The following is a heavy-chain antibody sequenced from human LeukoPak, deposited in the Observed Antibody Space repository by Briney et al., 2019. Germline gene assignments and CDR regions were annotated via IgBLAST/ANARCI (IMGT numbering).Heavy chain of an antibody. CDR1: GYTFTSYA. CDR2: INAGNGNT. V-gene: IGHV1-3*01. Sequence: ASVKVSCKASGYTFTSYAMHWVRQAPGQRLEWMGWINAGNGNTKYSQKFQGRVTITRDTSGSTAYMELSSLRSEDTDVYYCARGIFRDGSFDYWGQGTLVTVSS. D-gene: IGHD5-24*01. CDR3: ARGIFRDGSFDY. J-gene: IGHJ4*02.